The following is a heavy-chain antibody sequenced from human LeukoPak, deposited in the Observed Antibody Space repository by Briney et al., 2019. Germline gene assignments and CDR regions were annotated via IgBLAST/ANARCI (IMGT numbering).Heavy chain of an antibody. V-gene: IGHV4-59*08. J-gene: IGHJ4*02. Sequence: SETLSLTCTVSVGSINSLYRSWIRQPPGKGLEWIGYIYYSGSTKYNPSLKSRVTISVDTSKNQFSLKLSSVTAADTAVYYCARSESSRWLQFDYWGQGTLVTVFS. CDR2: IYYSGST. D-gene: IGHD5-24*01. CDR1: VGSINSLY. CDR3: ARSESSRWLQFDY.